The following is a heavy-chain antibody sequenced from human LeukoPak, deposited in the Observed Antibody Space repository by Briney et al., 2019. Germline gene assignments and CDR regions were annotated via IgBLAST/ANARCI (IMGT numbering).Heavy chain of an antibody. CDR3: ARGPSGSYSAFDI. J-gene: IGHJ3*02. V-gene: IGHV3-21*01. Sequence: GGSLRLSCAASGFTFSTYTMNWVRQAPGKGLEWVSSISSSGSYMYYADSLKGRFTISRDNAKNSLSLQMNSLRAEDTAVYYCARGPSGSYSAFDIWGQGTMVTVSS. CDR2: ISSSGSYM. D-gene: IGHD1-26*01. CDR1: GFTFSTYT.